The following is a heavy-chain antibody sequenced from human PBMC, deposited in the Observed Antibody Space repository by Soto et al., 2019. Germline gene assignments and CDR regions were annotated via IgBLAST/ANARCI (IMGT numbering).Heavy chain of an antibody. Sequence: GGSLRLSCEASGFTFSTYAMSWVRQAPGKGLEWVSAISGSGGSTYYADSVKGRFTISRDNSKNTLYLQMNSLRAEDTAVYYCAKDLDYRDWFDPCGEGTLVTLSS. V-gene: IGHV3-23*01. CDR3: AKDLDYRDWFDP. CDR2: ISGSGGST. J-gene: IGHJ5*02. D-gene: IGHD4-4*01. CDR1: GFTFSTYA.